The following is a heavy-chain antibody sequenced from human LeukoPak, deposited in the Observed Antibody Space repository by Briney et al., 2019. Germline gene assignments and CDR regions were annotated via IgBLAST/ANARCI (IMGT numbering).Heavy chain of an antibody. J-gene: IGHJ4*02. V-gene: IGHV5-51*01. CDR3: ARHIGMATIDY. D-gene: IGHD5-24*01. CDR2: IYPGDSVT. CDR1: GYSFTTYW. Sequence: GESLKISCKGSGYSFTTYWIGWVRQMPGKGLAWMGIIYPGDSVTRYSPSFQGQVTISADKSISTAYLQWSSLKASDTAMYYCARHIGMATIDYWGQGSLVTVSS.